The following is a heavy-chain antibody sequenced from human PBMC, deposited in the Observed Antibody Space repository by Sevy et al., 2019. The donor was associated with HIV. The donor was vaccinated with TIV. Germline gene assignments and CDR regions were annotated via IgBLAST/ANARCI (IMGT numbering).Heavy chain of an antibody. D-gene: IGHD6-13*01. CDR2: ISYDGSNK. CDR3: ARDRVEQQLVRGFDP. CDR1: GFTFSSYA. Sequence: GGSLRLSCAASGFTFSSYAMHWVRQAPGKGLEWVAVISYDGSNKYYADSVKGRFTISRDNSKNTLYLQMNSPRAEDTAVYYCARDRVEQQLVRGFDPWGQGTLVTVSS. J-gene: IGHJ5*02. V-gene: IGHV3-30-3*01.